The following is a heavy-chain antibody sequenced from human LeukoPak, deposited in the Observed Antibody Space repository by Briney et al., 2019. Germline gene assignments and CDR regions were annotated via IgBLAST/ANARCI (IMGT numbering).Heavy chain of an antibody. D-gene: IGHD1-26*01. CDR3: ARRQGSAWSSRDFDY. J-gene: IGHJ4*02. CDR1: GGSISTYY. CDR2: IYYSGTT. Sequence: SETLSLTCTVSGGSISTYYWNWIRQPPGKGLEWIGDIYYSGTTNYNPSLKSRVSMSVDTSKNQFSLKLSSGTAADTAVYYCARRQGSAWSSRDFDYWGQGTLVTVSS. V-gene: IGHV4-59*12.